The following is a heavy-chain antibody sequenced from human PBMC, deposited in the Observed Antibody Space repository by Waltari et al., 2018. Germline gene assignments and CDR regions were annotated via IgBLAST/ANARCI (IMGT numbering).Heavy chain of an antibody. CDR1: GFRFREYG. CDR3: VKDLNLHFDF. J-gene: IGHJ5*01. Sequence: QVQLVESGGGVVQPGRSLRLSCAASGFRFREYGMHWVRQGPGKGLGWVGIVLYDGSQKFYAESVKGRFSISRDNSKNMVYLQMNSLTGADSAVYYCVKDLNLHFDFWGQGTPVNVSS. V-gene: IGHV3-30*18. CDR2: VLYDGSQK. D-gene: IGHD3-9*01.